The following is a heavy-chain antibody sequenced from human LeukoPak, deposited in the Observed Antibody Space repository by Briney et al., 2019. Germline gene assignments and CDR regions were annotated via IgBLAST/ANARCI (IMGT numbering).Heavy chain of an antibody. J-gene: IGHJ4*02. D-gene: IGHD3-10*01. CDR3: ARVSQYYYGSGSYYFDY. CDR1: GFTFSSYS. V-gene: IGHV3-48*04. CDR2: ISSSSTI. Sequence: SGGSLRLSCAASGFTFSSYSMNWVRQAPGKGLEWVSYISSSSTIYYADSVKGRFTISRDNAKNSLYLQMNSLRAEDTAVYYCARVSQYYYGSGSYYFDYWGQGTLVTVSS.